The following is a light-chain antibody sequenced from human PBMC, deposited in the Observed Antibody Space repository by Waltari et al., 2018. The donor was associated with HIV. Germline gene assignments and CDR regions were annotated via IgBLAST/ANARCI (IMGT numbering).Light chain of an antibody. CDR2: RDK. CDR3: AAWDDSLKEVL. Sequence: QSALTQPPSASGTPGQRVTISCSGSSSNVGRNAVYWYQKFPGPAPKLVISRDKQRPPGVSDRCSGSKSGAAASRAISGRRSDDEADFYCAAWDDSLKEVLFGVGTKLTGL. V-gene: IGLV1-47*01. CDR1: SSNVGRNA. J-gene: IGLJ2*01.